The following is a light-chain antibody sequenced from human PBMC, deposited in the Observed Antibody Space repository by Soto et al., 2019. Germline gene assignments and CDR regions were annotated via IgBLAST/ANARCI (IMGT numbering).Light chain of an antibody. Sequence: QSVLPQPASVSGFPGPSSTLSFTGTSSDVGSYNLVSWYQQHPGRAPKFIIYEVSKRPSGVSNRFSGSKAGNTASLTISGLKAEDDADDDGRSYADRTSGVFVVGTQLTVL. J-gene: IGLJ2*01. CDR2: EVS. CDR3: RSYADRTSGV. V-gene: IGLV2-23*02. CDR1: SSDVGSYNL.